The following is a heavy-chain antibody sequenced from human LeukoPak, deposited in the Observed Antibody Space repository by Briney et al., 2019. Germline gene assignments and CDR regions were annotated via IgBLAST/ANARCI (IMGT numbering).Heavy chain of an antibody. D-gene: IGHD2-21*01. CDR1: GGSISSYY. J-gene: IGHJ3*02. CDR3: ARDKGRVVEAFDI. CDR2: IYNSGST. Sequence: SETLSLTCTVSGGSISSYYWRWIRQPAGKGLEWIGGIYNSGSTNYNPSLKRRVTMSVDTSKNQFSLKLSSVTAADTAVYYCARDKGRVVEAFDIWGQGTMVTVSS. V-gene: IGHV4-4*07.